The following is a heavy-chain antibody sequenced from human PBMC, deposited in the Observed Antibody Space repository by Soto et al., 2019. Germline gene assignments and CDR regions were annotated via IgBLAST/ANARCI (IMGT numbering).Heavy chain of an antibody. CDR2: IRSKGYGGAT. D-gene: IGHD5-12*01. Sequence: EVQLVESGGGMVQSGRPLRLSCTASGFTFGDYAMSWFRQASGKGLEWVGFIRSKGYGGATEYAASVKGRFSISRDDSKSIAYLQMNSLKIEYTAVYYCSRIKEYSGYADLDYWGQGTLVSVSS. J-gene: IGHJ4*02. V-gene: IGHV3-49*03. CDR3: SRIKEYSGYADLDY. CDR1: GFTFGDYA.